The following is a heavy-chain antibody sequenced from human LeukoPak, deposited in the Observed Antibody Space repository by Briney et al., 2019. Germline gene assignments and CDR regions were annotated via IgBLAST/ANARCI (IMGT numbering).Heavy chain of an antibody. J-gene: IGHJ4*02. CDR1: GGSIGGYY. CDR2: IYYSGST. CDR3: AREVVGIFGVSAGYFDY. D-gene: IGHD3-3*01. V-gene: IGHV4-59*01. Sequence: SETLSLTCTVSGGSIGGYYWNWIRQPPGKGLEWIGYIYYSGSTNYNPSLKSRVTISVDTSKNQFSLKLSSVTAADTAVYYCAREVVGIFGVSAGYFDYWGQGTLVTVSS.